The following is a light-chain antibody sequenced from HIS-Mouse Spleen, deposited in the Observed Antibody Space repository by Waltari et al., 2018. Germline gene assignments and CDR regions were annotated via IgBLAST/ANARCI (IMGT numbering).Light chain of an antibody. CDR3: QAWDSSTVV. CDR1: KLGDKY. Sequence: SYELTQPPSVSVSPGQTASITCSGDKLGDKYACWYQQKPGQSPLLVIYQDSKRPSGSSERFSGSNSGNTATLTVSGTQAMEEADYYCQAWDSSTVVFGGGTKLTVL. CDR2: QDS. J-gene: IGLJ2*01. V-gene: IGLV3-1*01.